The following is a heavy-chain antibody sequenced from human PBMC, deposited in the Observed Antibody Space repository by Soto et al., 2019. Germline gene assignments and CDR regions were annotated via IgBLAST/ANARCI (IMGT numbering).Heavy chain of an antibody. CDR1: GFTFSNYD. CDR2: ISRDGSHK. J-gene: IGHJ4*02. V-gene: IGHV3-30*18. Sequence: QVQLVESGGAVVQPGRSLRLSCEASGFTFSNYDMHWVRQAPGKGLEWVAVISRDGSHKYYADSVKGRFTISRDFSKNTLYLQMNSLRAEDTAVYFCAKEDVGATPFDCWGQGTLVTVSS. CDR3: AKEDVGATPFDC. D-gene: IGHD1-26*01.